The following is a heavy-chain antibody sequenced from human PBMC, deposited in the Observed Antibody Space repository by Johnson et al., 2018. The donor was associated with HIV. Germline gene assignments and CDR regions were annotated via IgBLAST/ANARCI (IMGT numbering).Heavy chain of an antibody. D-gene: IGHD1-26*01. J-gene: IGHJ3*02. Sequence: QVQLVESGGGLIQPGGSLRLSCAASGFTFSSYGMHWVRQAPGKALEWVSAISGGDDSTYYADSVKGRFSISRDNSNNTVSLQMNSLRAEDTAVYYCAAMMPGGSYYDMGAFDIWGQGTMVTVSS. V-gene: IGHV3-NL1*01. CDR1: GFTFSSYG. CDR2: ISGGDDST. CDR3: AAMMPGGSYYDMGAFDI.